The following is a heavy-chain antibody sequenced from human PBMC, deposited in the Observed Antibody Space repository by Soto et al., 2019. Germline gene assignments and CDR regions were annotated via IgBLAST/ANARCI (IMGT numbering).Heavy chain of an antibody. Sequence: SETLSLTCTVSGGSISSYYWSWVRQPPGKGLEWIGYIYYSGSTNYNPSLKSRVTISVDTSKNQFSLKLSSVTAADTAVYYCARYGWGDYGDRYYYYYGMDVWGQGTTVTVSS. V-gene: IGHV4-59*01. CDR1: GGSISSYY. CDR2: IYYSGST. CDR3: ARYGWGDYGDRYYYYYGMDV. J-gene: IGHJ6*02. D-gene: IGHD4-17*01.